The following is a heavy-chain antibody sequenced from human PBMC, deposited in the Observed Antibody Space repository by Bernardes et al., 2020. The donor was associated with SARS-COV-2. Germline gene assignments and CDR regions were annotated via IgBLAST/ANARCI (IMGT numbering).Heavy chain of an antibody. CDR3: DTSDFDAFDI. V-gene: IGHV4-59*01. D-gene: IGHD3-22*01. CDR1: GGSISSYY. Sequence: SETLSLTCTVSGGSISSYYWRWIRKPPGKGLEWNGYVSYSGSTNYNPSLKSRVTISVDTSKNQFSLKLRFVTAADTAVYYSDTSDFDAFDIWGQGTMVTVSS. J-gene: IGHJ3*02. CDR2: VSYSGST.